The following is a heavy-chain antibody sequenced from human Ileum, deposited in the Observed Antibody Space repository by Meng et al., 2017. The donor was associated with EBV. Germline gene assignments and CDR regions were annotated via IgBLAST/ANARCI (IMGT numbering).Heavy chain of an antibody. V-gene: IGHV4-39*01. Sequence: QLQLPESGPGLVQPSETLSLTCTVSGGFISSSSYYWAWIRQPPGEGLEWIGSVVYSGTTYYTSSLKSRVSISVDTSKNQFSLKLSSVTAADTAVYYCARHHHSPTFDYWGQGTLVTASS. CDR3: ARHHHSPTFDY. CDR1: GGFISSSSYY. CDR2: VVYSGTT. D-gene: IGHD1-14*01. J-gene: IGHJ4*02.